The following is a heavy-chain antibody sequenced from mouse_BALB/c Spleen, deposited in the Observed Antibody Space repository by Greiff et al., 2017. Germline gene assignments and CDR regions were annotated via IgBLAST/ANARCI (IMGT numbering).Heavy chain of an antibody. D-gene: IGHD2-4*01. CDR1: GYTFTDYA. Sequence: VKLMESGPEVVRPGVSVKISCKGSGYTFTDYAMHWVKQSHAKSLEWIGVISTYNGNTNYNQKFKGKATMTVDKSSSTAYMELARLTSEDSAIYYCARSAYDYLYYYAMDYWGQGTSVTVSS. V-gene: IGHV1-67*01. J-gene: IGHJ4*01. CDR2: ISTYNGNT. CDR3: ARSAYDYLYYYAMDY.